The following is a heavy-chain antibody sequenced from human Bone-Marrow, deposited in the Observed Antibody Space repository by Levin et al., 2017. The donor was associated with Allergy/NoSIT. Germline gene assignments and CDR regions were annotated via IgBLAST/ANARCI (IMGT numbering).Heavy chain of an antibody. CDR1: GGSISGYY. Sequence: SETLSLTCVVSGGSISGYYWTWIRQPPGKGLEWIGYIYYSGTTNYNPSLKSRVTISVDTSKNQFSLNLTSVTAADTAVYYCARDSLFPGSNIGFDIWGQGAMVTVSS. CDR2: IYYSGTT. D-gene: IGHD2/OR15-2a*01. CDR3: ARDSLFPGSNIGFDI. V-gene: IGHV4-59*01. J-gene: IGHJ3*02.